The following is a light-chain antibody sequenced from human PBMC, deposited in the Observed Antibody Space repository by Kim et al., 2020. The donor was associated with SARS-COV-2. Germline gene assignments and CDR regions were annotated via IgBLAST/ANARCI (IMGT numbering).Light chain of an antibody. CDR3: QDYSTFSKT. Sequence: ACVGDRVTTICRASQNIGTRLAWHQQKPGKAPKVVISKASNLESGVPTRFSGSGSGTEFTLTISSLQPDDFATYYCQDYSTFSKTFGQGTKVDIK. CDR1: QNIGTR. V-gene: IGKV1-5*03. J-gene: IGKJ1*01. CDR2: KAS.